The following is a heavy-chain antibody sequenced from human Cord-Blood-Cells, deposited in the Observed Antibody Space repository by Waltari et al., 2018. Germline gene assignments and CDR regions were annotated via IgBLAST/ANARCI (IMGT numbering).Heavy chain of an antibody. D-gene: IGHD2-2*02. CDR2: IYTSGST. J-gene: IGHJ5*02. CDR3: ARESNKYCSSTSCYKGWFDP. Sequence: QVQLQESGPGLVKPSETLSLTCTVTGGSISSYYWSWFRQPAGKGLEWIGRIYTSGSTNYNPSLKSRVTMSVDTSKNQFSLKLSSVTAADTAVYYCARESNKYCSSTSCYKGWFDPWGQGTLVTVSS. CDR1: GGSISSYY. V-gene: IGHV4-4*07.